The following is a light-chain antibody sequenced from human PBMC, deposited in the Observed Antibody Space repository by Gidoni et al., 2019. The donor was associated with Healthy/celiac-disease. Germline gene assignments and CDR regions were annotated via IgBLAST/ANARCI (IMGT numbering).Light chain of an antibody. CDR2: TLS. J-gene: IGKJ1*01. V-gene: IGKV2-40*01. Sequence: EIVMNQTTLSLPLTPGEPASSSCRSSQSRLDSDDGNTYLDWYLQKPGQSPPLLISTLSYRASGVPDRFSGSGSGTDFTLKISRVEAEDVGVYSCMQRIEFPGTFGQGTKVEIK. CDR3: MQRIEFPGT. CDR1: QSRLDSDDGNTY.